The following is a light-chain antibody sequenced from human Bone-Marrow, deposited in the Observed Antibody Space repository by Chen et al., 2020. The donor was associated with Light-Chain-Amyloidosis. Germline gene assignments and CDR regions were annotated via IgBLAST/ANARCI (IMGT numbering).Light chain of an antibody. CDR1: SSDVGGDNH. J-gene: IGLJ1*01. CDR2: EVT. Sequence: QSALTQPAFVSRSHGQSISISCTVTSSDVGGDNHVSWYQQHPDKAPKLMIYEVTNRPSWVPDRFSGSKSDNTASLTISGLQTEDEADYFCSSYTITNTLVFGSGTRVTVL. CDR3: SSYTITNTLV. V-gene: IGLV2-14*01.